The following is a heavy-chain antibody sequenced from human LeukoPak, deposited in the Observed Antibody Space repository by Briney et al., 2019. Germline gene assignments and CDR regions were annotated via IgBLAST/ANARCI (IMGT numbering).Heavy chain of an antibody. CDR3: AKGRYCGGANCYYFFDY. Sequence: QPGGSLRLSCAASGFTFTTSAMTWVRQAPGKGLEYISAISPSGDATYNADSVKGRFTISRDNSKNTVHLQMNSLRAEDTAVYYCAKGRYCGGANCYYFFDYWGQGILVTVSS. CDR2: ISPSGDAT. CDR1: GFTFTTSA. D-gene: IGHD2-21*01. J-gene: IGHJ4*02. V-gene: IGHV3-23*01.